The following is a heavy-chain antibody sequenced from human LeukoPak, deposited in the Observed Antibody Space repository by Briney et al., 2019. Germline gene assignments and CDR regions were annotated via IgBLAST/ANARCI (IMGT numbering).Heavy chain of an antibody. D-gene: IGHD3-10*01. Sequence: GSLRLSCAASGFTFSSYGMHWVRQAPGKGLEWVAFIHYDGTNQYYADSVKGRFTISRDNFKNTLYLQMNSLRVEDTALYYCVNSGFDPWGQGTLVTVSS. J-gene: IGHJ5*02. CDR2: IHYDGTNQ. V-gene: IGHV3-30*02. CDR3: VNSGFDP. CDR1: GFTFSSYG.